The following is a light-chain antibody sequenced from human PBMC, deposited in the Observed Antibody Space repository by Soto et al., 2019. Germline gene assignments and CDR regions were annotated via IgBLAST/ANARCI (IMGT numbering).Light chain of an antibody. CDR2: GNS. CDR3: QSYDSSLSGVV. Sequence: QSVLTQPPSVSGAPGQRVTISCTGSSYNIGAGYDVHWYQQLPGTAPKLLIYGNSNRPSGVPDRFSGSKSGTSASLAITGLQAEDEADYYCQSYDSSLSGVVCGGGTKLTVL. V-gene: IGLV1-40*01. CDR1: SYNIGAGYD. J-gene: IGLJ2*01.